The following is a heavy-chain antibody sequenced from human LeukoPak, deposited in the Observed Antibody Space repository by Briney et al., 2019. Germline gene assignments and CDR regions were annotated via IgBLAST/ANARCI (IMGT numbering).Heavy chain of an antibody. D-gene: IGHD2-15*01. CDR2: INPNSGGT. CDR3: ARDLHPGYCSGGTCYLGEADY. J-gene: IGHJ4*02. CDR1: GYTFTGYY. V-gene: IGHV1-2*02. Sequence: RASVKVSCMASGYTFTGYYMHWMRQALGQGLEWMGWINPNSGGTNYAQKFQGRVTMTRDTSISTAYMELSRLRSDDTAVYYCARDLHPGYCSGGTCYLGEADYWGQGTLVTVSS.